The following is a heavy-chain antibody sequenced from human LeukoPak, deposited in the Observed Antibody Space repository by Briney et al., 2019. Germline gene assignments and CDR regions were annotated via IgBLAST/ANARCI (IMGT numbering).Heavy chain of an antibody. V-gene: IGHV3-23*01. CDR2: ISNSGGST. Sequence: GGSLRLSCAASGFTFSSYALSWVRQAPGKGLEWVSSISNSGGSTYYADSVKGRFTISRDNSKNTLYLQMNSLRAEDTAVYYCARGSVTTGPFGMDVWGQGTTVTVSS. CDR3: ARGSVTTGPFGMDV. D-gene: IGHD5-18*01. J-gene: IGHJ6*02. CDR1: GFTFSSYA.